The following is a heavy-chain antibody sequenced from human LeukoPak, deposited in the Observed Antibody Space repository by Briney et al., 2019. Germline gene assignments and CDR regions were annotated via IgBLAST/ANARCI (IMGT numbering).Heavy chain of an antibody. J-gene: IGHJ4*02. CDR3: ARGLGDYYDTSGYEYYFDY. V-gene: IGHV4-4*07. CDR2: IYTTGST. CDR1: GDSISRYY. Sequence: PSGTLSLTCSVSGDSISRYYWSWIRQPAGKGLEWIGRIYTTGSTNYNPSLKSRVTMSLDTSKNQFSLKLSSVTAADTAVYYCARGLGDYYDTSGYEYYFDYWGQGTLVTVSS. D-gene: IGHD3-22*01.